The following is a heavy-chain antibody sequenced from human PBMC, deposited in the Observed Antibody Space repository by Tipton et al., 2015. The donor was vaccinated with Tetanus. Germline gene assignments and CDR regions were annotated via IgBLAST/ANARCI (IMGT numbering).Heavy chain of an antibody. J-gene: IGHJ4*01. CDR1: GDSVSSNTAA. CDR2: TYYRSKWYN. D-gene: IGHD1-1*01. V-gene: IGHV6-1*01. Sequence: LVKPTQTLSLTCAISGDSVSSNTAAWNWIRQSPSRGLEWLGRTYYRSKWYNDYAVSVKSRIIINPDTSKNQFSLQLNSVTPEDTAVYCCGRDRGTTGTFDSWGQGTLVTVSS. CDR3: GRDRGTTGTFDS.